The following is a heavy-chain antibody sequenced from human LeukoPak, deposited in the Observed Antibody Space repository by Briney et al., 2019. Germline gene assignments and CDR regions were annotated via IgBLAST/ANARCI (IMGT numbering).Heavy chain of an antibody. CDR1: GFTFSSYW. CDR2: IKQDGSDK. D-gene: IGHD1-26*01. V-gene: IGHV3-7*01. J-gene: IGHJ4*02. Sequence: TGGSLRLSCAASGFTFSSYWMSWVRQAPGKGLEWVANIKQDGSDKNYVDPVKGRFTISRDNAKNSLYLQMNSLRAEDTAVYYCARDHRGVFDYWGQGTLVTVSS. CDR3: ARDHRGVFDY.